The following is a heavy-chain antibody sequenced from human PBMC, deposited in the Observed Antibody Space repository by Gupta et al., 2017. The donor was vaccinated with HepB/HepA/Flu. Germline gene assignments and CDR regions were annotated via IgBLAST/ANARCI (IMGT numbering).Heavy chain of an antibody. CDR3: ASNRSNWYFDY. V-gene: IGHV4-39*01. D-gene: IGHD5-24*01. CDR2: VYYSGST. Sequence: QLQLQESGLGLVKPSETLSLTCSVSGGSITTPNYYWGWIRQPPGKELEWIGSVYYSGSTHYNPSLKSRVTISVDTSMNQFSLELSSVTAADTAVYYCASNRSNWYFDYWGQGTLVTVSS. CDR1: GGSITTPNYY. J-gene: IGHJ4*02.